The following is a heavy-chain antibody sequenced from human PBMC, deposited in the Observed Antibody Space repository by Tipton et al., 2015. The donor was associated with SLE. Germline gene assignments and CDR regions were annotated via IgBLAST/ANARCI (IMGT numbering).Heavy chain of an antibody. Sequence: TLSLTCTVSGGSMSSDNYYWSWIRQHPGKGLEWIGYIHYSGTPYYNPSLKSRVVISVDTSKNQFSLRLRSVTAADTAVYFCARLRKHQNLVRMAWLWGPGTLITVSS. V-gene: IGHV4-31*03. J-gene: IGHJ4*02. CDR3: ARLRKHQNLVRMAWL. CDR1: GGSMSSDNYY. CDR2: IHYSGTP. D-gene: IGHD2-8*02.